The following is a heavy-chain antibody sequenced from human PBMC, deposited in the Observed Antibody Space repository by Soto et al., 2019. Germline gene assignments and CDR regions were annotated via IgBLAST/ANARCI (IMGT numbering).Heavy chain of an antibody. V-gene: IGHV1-18*01. CDR2: ISGFNGYT. CDR1: GYIFSDYG. D-gene: IGHD4-17*01. CDR3: ASVTGHGDSPDY. Sequence: GASVKVSCKTSGYIFSDYGVTWVRQAPGQGLEWMGWISGFNGYTKYQQKFQGRVTMTTDKYTATTHMELRSLQSDDTAVYYCASVTGHGDSPDYWG. J-gene: IGHJ4*01.